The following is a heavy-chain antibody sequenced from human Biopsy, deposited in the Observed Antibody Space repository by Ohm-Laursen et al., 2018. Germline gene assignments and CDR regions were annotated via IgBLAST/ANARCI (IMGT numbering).Heavy chain of an antibody. CDR2: INPHSGTT. J-gene: IGHJ1*01. V-gene: IGHV1-2*02. CDR3: AKGQDLRGGAEYFQH. Sequence: ASVKVSCKASGYTFTGQYLHWVRQVPGQGLEWKGWINPHSGTTKFAQDFQGRVTMTRETSITTAYMELRRLRSDDTAVYYCAKGQDLRGGAEYFQHWGQGALVTVSS. D-gene: IGHD2-15*01. CDR1: GYTFTGQY.